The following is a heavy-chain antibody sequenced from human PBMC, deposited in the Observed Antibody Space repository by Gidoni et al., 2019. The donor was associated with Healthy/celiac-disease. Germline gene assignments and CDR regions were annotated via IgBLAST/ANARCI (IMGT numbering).Heavy chain of an antibody. J-gene: IGHJ3*02. CDR1: GYTLTELS. V-gene: IGHV1-24*01. CDR3: ATKTAYCTNGVCYSGDDAFDI. D-gene: IGHD2-8*01. CDR2: FDPEDGET. Sequence: QVQLVPSGPEEKKPGASVRVSCKVCGYTLTELSKHWVRQAPGKGLEWMGGFDPEDGETIYAQKFQGRVTITEDTSTDTAYMELSSLRSEYTAVYYCATKTAYCTNGVCYSGDDAFDIWGQGTMVTVSS.